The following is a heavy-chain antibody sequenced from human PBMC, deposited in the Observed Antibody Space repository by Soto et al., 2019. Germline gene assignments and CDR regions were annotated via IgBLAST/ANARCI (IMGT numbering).Heavy chain of an antibody. J-gene: IGHJ3*02. V-gene: IGHV1-18*01. D-gene: IGHD6-19*01. CDR1: GYTFTSYG. Sequence: ASVKVSCKASGYTFTSYGISWVRQAPGQGLEWMGWISAYNGNTNYAQKLQGRVTMTTDTSTSTAYMELRSLRSDDTAVYYCARDGTLAVAGTGAFDIWGQGTMVTVSS. CDR2: ISAYNGNT. CDR3: ARDGTLAVAGTGAFDI.